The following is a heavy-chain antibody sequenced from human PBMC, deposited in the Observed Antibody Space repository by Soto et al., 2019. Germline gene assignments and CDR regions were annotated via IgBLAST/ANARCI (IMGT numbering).Heavy chain of an antibody. CDR1: GFTFSGSA. V-gene: IGHV3-73*01. CDR2: IRSKANSYAT. D-gene: IGHD2-15*01. J-gene: IGHJ6*02. Sequence: GGSLRLSCAASGFTFSGSAMHWVRQASGKGLEWVGRIRSKANSYATAYAASVKGRFTISRDDSKNTAYLQMNSLKTEDTAVYYCTRRAAVVVAASTYYYGMDVWGQGTTVTVSS. CDR3: TRRAAVVVAASTYYYGMDV.